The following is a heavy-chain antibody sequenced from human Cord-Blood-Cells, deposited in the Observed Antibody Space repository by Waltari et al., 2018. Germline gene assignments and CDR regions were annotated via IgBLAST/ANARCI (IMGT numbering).Heavy chain of an antibody. V-gene: IGHV1-69*09. CDR1: GGTFSSYA. Sequence: QVQLVQSGAEVKKPGSSVKVSCKASGGTFSSYAISWVRQAPGQGLEWMGMIIPILGIANYAQKFQGRVTITADKSTSTAYMELSSLRSEDTAVYYCARVDCSSTSCYTHWYFDLWGRGTLVTVSS. CDR2: IIPILGIA. J-gene: IGHJ2*01. CDR3: ARVDCSSTSCYTHWYFDL. D-gene: IGHD2-2*02.